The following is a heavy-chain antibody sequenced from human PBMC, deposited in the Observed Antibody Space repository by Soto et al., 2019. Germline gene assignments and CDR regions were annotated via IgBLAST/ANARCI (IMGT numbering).Heavy chain of an antibody. CDR1: GYRFSDYG. CDR2: ISPYNDNT. D-gene: IGHD2-15*01. V-gene: IGHV1-18*01. J-gene: IGHJ5*02. Sequence: GASVKVSCKTSGYRFSDYGINWVRQAPGQGLEWMGWISPYNDNTNYAQHVQGRATMTTDTSTSTAYMELRSLRSDDTAIYYCARGGAFCSDGSCPHNWFDPWGQGTLVTVSS. CDR3: ARGGAFCSDGSCPHNWFDP.